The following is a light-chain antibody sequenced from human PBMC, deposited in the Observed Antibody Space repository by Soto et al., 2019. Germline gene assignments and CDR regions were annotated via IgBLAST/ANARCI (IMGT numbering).Light chain of an antibody. V-gene: IGKV1-33*01. CDR2: DAS. CDR3: QQYDNLPRT. Sequence: DIQFTKSQSFLSASVGDRVTITCRASQGISSDLAWWQQKPGKAPNLLIYDASNLETGVPSRFSGSGSGTDFPFTISRLQPEDIATYYCQQYDNLPRTFGQGTRLAIK. CDR1: QGISSD. J-gene: IGKJ5*01.